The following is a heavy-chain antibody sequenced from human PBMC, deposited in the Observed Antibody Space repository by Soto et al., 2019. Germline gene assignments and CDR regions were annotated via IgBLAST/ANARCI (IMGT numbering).Heavy chain of an antibody. CDR2: ISGSGGST. CDR3: AKVQYYDILTGYDAFDI. D-gene: IGHD3-9*01. CDR1: GFTFSSYA. Sequence: GGSLRLSCAASGFTFSSYAMSGVRQAPGKGLEWVSAISGSGGSTYYADSVKGRFTISRDNSKNTLYLQMNSLRAEDTAVYYCAKVQYYDILTGYDAFDIWGQGTMVTVSS. V-gene: IGHV3-23*01. J-gene: IGHJ3*02.